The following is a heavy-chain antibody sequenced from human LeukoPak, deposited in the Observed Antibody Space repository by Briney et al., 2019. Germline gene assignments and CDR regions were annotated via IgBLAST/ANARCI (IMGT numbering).Heavy chain of an antibody. CDR2: ISYDGSNK. Sequence: PGGSLRLSCAASGFTFSSYAMHWVRQAPGKGLEWVAVISYDGSNKYYADSVKGRFTISRDNSKNTLYLQMNSLRAEDTAVYHCARDRGSYYDFWSGYYTGYFDYWGQGTLVTVSS. CDR1: GFTFSSYA. D-gene: IGHD3-3*01. V-gene: IGHV3-30*04. J-gene: IGHJ4*02. CDR3: ARDRGSYYDFWSGYYTGYFDY.